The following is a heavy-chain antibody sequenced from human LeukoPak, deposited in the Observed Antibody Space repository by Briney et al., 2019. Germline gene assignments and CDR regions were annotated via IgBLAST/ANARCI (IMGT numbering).Heavy chain of an antibody. CDR2: INHSGST. Sequence: TSETLSLTCAVYGGSFSGYYWSWIRQPPGKGLEWIGEINHSGSTNYNPSLKSRVTISVDTSKNQFSLKLSSVTAADTAVYYCARQRTGTTSRWFDPWGQGTLVTVSS. CDR1: GGSFSGYY. CDR3: ARQRTGTTSRWFDP. D-gene: IGHD1-7*01. V-gene: IGHV4-34*01. J-gene: IGHJ5*02.